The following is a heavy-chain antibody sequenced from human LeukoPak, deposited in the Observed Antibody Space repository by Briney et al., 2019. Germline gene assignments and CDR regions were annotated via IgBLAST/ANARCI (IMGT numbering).Heavy chain of an antibody. D-gene: IGHD3-16*02. CDR1: GFTFSIYW. CDR2: IKQDGSEK. Sequence: PGGSLRPSCAASGFTFSIYWMIWVRQAPGKGLEWVANIKQDGSEKYHVDSVKGRFTISRDNAKNSLYLQMNSLRVEDTAVYYCARAVDDNVWGSYRPPGHWGQGTLVTVSS. CDR3: ARAVDDNVWGSYRPPGH. J-gene: IGHJ4*02. V-gene: IGHV3-7*05.